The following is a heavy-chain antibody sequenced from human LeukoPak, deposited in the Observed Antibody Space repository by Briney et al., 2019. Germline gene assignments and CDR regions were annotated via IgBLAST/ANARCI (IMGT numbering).Heavy chain of an antibody. D-gene: IGHD1-26*01. Sequence: GGSLRLSCAASGFTFSDYYMSWIRQAPGKGLEWVSYVSSSGSTIYYADSVKGRFTISRDNAKNSLYLQMNSLRAEDTAVYYCARRANSGSYFGFDYWGQGTLVTVSS. J-gene: IGHJ4*02. CDR1: GFTFSDYY. CDR2: VSSSGSTI. V-gene: IGHV3-11*01. CDR3: ARRANSGSYFGFDY.